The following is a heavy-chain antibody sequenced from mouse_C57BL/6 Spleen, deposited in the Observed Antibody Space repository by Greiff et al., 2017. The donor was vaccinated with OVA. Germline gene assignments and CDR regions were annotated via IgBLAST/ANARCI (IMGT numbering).Heavy chain of an antibody. CDR2: ISSGGDYI. CDR1: GFTFSSYA. D-gene: IGHD2-1*01. V-gene: IGHV5-9-1*02. CDR3: TRVGNYDYYAMDY. Sequence: EVQLGESGEGLVKPGGSLKLSCAASGFTFSSYAMSWVRQTPEKRLEWVAYISSGGDYIYYADTVKGRFTISRDNARNTLYLQMSSLKSEDTAMYYCTRVGNYDYYAMDYWGQGTSVTVSS. J-gene: IGHJ4*01.